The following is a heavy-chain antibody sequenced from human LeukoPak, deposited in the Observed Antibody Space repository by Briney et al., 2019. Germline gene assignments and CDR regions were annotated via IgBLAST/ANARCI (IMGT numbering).Heavy chain of an antibody. CDR3: ARSCDGDCYSDY. D-gene: IGHD2-21*02. J-gene: IGHJ4*02. CDR1: GFTFSNYS. V-gene: IGHV3-21*01. CDR2: IGSSSHFR. Sequence: GGSLRLSCAASGFTFSNYSMNWVRQAPGKGLEWVSSIGSSSHFRYYADSPKGRVTISRDNAKNSLYLQMNSLRAEDTAVYYCARSCDGDCYSDYWGQGTLVTVSS.